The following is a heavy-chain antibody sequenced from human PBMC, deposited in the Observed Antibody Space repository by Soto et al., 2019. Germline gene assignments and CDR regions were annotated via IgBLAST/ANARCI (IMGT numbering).Heavy chain of an antibody. CDR1: GGTFSSYA. V-gene: IGHV1-69*01. Sequence: QVQLVQSGAEVKKPGSSVKVSCKASGGTFSSYAISWVRQAPGQGLEWMGGLIPIFGTANYAQKFQGRVTITADESTSTAYMELSSLRSEDTAVYYCARVNWNYARSGYFDYWGQGSLVTVSS. CDR2: LIPIFGTA. D-gene: IGHD1-7*01. CDR3: ARVNWNYARSGYFDY. J-gene: IGHJ4*02.